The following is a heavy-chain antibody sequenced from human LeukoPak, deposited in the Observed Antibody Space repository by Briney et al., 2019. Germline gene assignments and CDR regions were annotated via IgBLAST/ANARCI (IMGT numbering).Heavy chain of an antibody. CDR2: IYPGDSDT. D-gene: IGHD2-2*01. Sequence: GESLQISCRGSGYSFTTYWIGWVRQMPGKGLEWMGIIYPGDSDTRYTPSFQGQVTMSADKSINTAYLQWSSLEASDTAMYYCARRQGCSSTSCPPDYWGQGTLVTVST. CDR3: ARRQGCSSTSCPPDY. J-gene: IGHJ4*02. V-gene: IGHV5-51*01. CDR1: GYSFTTYW.